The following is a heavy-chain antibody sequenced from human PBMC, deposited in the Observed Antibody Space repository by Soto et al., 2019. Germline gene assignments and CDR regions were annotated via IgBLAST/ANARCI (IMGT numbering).Heavy chain of an antibody. Sequence: LRLSCAASGFTFRSFTMGWVRQAPGKGLQWVANINQDGGGTYYVDSVEGRFTISRDNAKDSLYLQMNSLRGEDTAVYYCARYFRGSGRYFFDYWGQGTLVTVSS. CDR2: INQDGGGT. J-gene: IGHJ4*02. D-gene: IGHD6-19*01. CDR3: ARYFRGSGRYFFDY. CDR1: GFTFRSFT. V-gene: IGHV3-7*03.